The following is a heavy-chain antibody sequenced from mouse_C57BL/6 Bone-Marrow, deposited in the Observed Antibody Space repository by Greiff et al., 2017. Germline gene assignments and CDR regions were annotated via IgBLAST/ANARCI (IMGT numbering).Heavy chain of an antibody. V-gene: IGHV3-6*01. Sequence: EESGPGLVKPSQSLSLTCSVTGYSITSGYYWNWIRQFPGNKLEWMGYISYDGSNNYNPSLKNRISITRDTSKNQFFLKLNSVTTEDTATYYCAKDGSSPAWFAYWGQGTLVTVSA. D-gene: IGHD1-1*01. CDR1: GYSITSGYY. CDR3: AKDGSSPAWFAY. J-gene: IGHJ3*01. CDR2: ISYDGSN.